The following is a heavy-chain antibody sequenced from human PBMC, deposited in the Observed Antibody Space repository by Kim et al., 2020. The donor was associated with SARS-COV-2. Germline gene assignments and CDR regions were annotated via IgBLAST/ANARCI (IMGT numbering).Heavy chain of an antibody. CDR3: ARDLDSPTGTRLVDY. CDR2: ISYDGSNK. CDR1: GFTFSSYA. V-gene: IGHV3-30*04. Sequence: GGSLRLSCAASGFTFSSYAMHWVRQAPGKGLEWVAVISYDGSNKYYADSVKGQFTISRDNSKNTLYLQMNSLRAEDTAVYYCARDLDSPTGTRLVDYWG. D-gene: IGHD4-17*01. J-gene: IGHJ4*01.